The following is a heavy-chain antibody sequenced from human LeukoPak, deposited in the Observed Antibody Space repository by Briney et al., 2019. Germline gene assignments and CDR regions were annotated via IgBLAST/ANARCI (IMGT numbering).Heavy chain of an antibody. D-gene: IGHD3-10*01. CDR2: IHYSGST. V-gene: IGHV4-59*08. Sequence: SETLSLTCTVSGASISSYYWSWIRQPPGKGLECIGYIHYSGSTNYNPSLKSRVTISVDTSKNQFSLKLSSVTAADTAVYYSARFNYYGSGSPGYFDDWGQGTLVTVSS. CDR3: ARFNYYGSGSPGYFDD. CDR1: GASISSYY. J-gene: IGHJ4*02.